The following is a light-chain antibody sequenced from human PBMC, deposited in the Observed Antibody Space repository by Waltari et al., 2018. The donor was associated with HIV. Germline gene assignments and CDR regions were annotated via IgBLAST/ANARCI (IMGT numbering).Light chain of an antibody. Sequence: QSALTQPASVSGSLGQSITISCIGSSSDIGTFNHVSWYQQYPEKAPLLLIRDVNTRHSGIPFRFSASKSGKTATLTISGLQAEDEADYYCSSYITTGTILFGGGTKVTVL. CDR3: SSYITTGTIL. CDR1: SSDIGTFNH. CDR2: DVN. J-gene: IGLJ3*02. V-gene: IGLV2-14*03.